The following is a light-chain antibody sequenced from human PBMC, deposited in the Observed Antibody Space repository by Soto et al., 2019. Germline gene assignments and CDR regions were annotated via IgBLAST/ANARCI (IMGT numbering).Light chain of an antibody. CDR1: QSISSW. V-gene: IGKV1-5*03. CDR2: KAS. CDR3: QQYNSYSCT. J-gene: IGKJ1*01. Sequence: DIQMTQSPSTLSASVGDRVTITCRASQSISSWLAWYQQKPGKAPKLLIYKASSLERGVPSRFSGSGAGTEFTLNISSLQPDDFATYFCQQYNSYSCTFGQGTKVEIK.